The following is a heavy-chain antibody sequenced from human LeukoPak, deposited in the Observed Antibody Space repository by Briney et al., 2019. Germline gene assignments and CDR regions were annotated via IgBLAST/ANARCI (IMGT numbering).Heavy chain of an antibody. CDR1: GFTFSNYA. Sequence: GGSLRLSCAASGFTFSNYAMHWVRQAPGKGLEWVAVISYDGSTKYYADSVRGRFTISRDNSKNTLYLQKDSLRTEDTAVYYCGRDWDGVRGVKIDSWGQETQVIVSS. CDR2: ISYDGSTK. V-gene: IGHV3-30-3*01. J-gene: IGHJ4*02. D-gene: IGHD3-10*01. CDR3: GRDWDGVRGVKIDS.